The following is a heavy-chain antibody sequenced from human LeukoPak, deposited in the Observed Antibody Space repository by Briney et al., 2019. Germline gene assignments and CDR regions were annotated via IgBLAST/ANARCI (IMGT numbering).Heavy chain of an antibody. CDR3: ARGPLGYGSGSYRRYYYYYMDV. V-gene: IGHV4-34*01. D-gene: IGHD3-10*01. CDR1: GGSFSGYY. J-gene: IGHJ6*03. CDR2: INHSGST. Sequence: SETLSLTCAVYGGSFSGYYWSWIRQPPGKGLEWIGEINHSGSTNYNPSLKSRVTISVDTSKNQFSLKLSSVTAADTAVYYCARGPLGYGSGSYRRYYYYYMDVRGKGTTVTVSS.